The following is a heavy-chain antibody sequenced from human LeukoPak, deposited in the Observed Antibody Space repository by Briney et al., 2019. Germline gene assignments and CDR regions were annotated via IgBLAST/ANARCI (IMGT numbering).Heavy chain of an antibody. J-gene: IGHJ4*02. CDR2: INHSGST. Sequence: SETLSLTCAVYGGSFSGYYWSWIRQPPGKGLEWIGEINHSGSTNYNPSLKSRVTISVDTSKNQLSLKLSSVTAADTAVYYCARAHDYGDYGFDYWGQGTLVTVSS. D-gene: IGHD4-17*01. CDR3: ARAHDYGDYGFDY. CDR1: GGSFSGYY. V-gene: IGHV4-34*01.